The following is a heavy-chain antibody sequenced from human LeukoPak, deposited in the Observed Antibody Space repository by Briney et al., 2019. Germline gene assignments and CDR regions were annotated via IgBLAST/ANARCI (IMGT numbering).Heavy chain of an antibody. Sequence: SETLSLTCTVSGGSIISSDYHWGWVRQPPGKGPEWIGSFSYSGDGYYNSSLKSRVTISMGTSKNQFSLEVTSVTAADTAVYYCWAIVPTNKLDYWGQGTLVTVSS. V-gene: IGHV4-39*01. CDR3: WAIVPTNKLDY. J-gene: IGHJ4*02. CDR2: FSYSGDG. D-gene: IGHD5-12*01. CDR1: GGSIISSDYH.